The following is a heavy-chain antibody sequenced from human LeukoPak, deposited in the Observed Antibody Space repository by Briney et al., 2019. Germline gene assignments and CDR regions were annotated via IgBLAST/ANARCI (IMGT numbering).Heavy chain of an antibody. V-gene: IGHV3-7*01. CDR2: IKQDGSEK. CDR3: VMIAYYFDALDV. D-gene: IGHD2-21*01. Sequence: GGSLRLSCEASGFMLHYYWMGWVRQTPEQGLEWVAHIKQDGSEKYYVDSVKGRFTISRDNAKNSLFLQMTSLTTDDTAVYYCVMIAYYFDALDVWGRGTLVAVSS. CDR1: GFMLHYYW. J-gene: IGHJ3*01.